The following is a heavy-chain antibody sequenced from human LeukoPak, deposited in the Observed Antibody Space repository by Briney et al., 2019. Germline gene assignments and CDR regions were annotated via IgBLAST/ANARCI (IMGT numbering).Heavy chain of an antibody. D-gene: IGHD6-13*01. V-gene: IGHV1-8*03. CDR2: MSPNSGNT. Sequence: ASVKVSCKASGYTSTSYDINWVRQATGQGLEWMGWMSPNSGNTGYAQKFQGRVTITRNTSISTAYMELSSLRSEDTAVYYCARVAAAGTLYRKDFDYWGQGTLVTVSS. J-gene: IGHJ4*02. CDR3: ARVAAAGTLYRKDFDY. CDR1: GYTSTSYD.